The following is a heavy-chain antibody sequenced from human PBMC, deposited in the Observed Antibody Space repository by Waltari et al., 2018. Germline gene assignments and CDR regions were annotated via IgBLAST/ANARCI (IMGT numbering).Heavy chain of an antibody. D-gene: IGHD5-12*01. CDR2: IYSGGST. V-gene: IGHV3-53*01. J-gene: IGHJ3*02. Sequence: EVQLVESGGGLIQPGGSLRLSCAASGFTVSSNYMSWVRQAPGKGLEWCSVIYSGGSTYYADSVKGRFTISRDNSKNTLYLQMNSLRAEDTAVYYCAREPRDGYNLAAFDIWGQGTMVTVSS. CDR1: GFTVSSNY. CDR3: AREPRDGYNLAAFDI.